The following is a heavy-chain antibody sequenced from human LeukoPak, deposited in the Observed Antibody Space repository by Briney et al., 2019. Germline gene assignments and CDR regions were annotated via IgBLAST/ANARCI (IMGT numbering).Heavy chain of an antibody. V-gene: IGHV4-59*08. J-gene: IGHJ2*01. CDR2: IYYSGST. CDR3: ARHSWFPYWYFDL. D-gene: IGHD3-22*01. CDR1: GGSISSYY. Sequence: SETLSLTCTVSGGSISSYYWSWIRQPPGKGLEWIGYIYYSGSTNYNPSLKSRVTISVDTSKNQFSLKLTSVTAADTAVYYCARHSWFPYWYFDLWGRGTLVTVSS.